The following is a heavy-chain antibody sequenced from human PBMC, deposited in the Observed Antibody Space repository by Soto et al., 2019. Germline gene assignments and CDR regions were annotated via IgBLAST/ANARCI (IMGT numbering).Heavy chain of an antibody. CDR1: GGSFSGYY. CDR3: ARDIGVVRYYYYGMDV. D-gene: IGHD3-3*01. V-gene: IGHV4-34*01. CDR2: INHSGST. Sequence: SETLSPTCAVYGGSFSGYYWSWIRQPPGKGLEWIGEINHSGSTNYNPSLKSRVTISVDTSKNQFSLKLSSVTAADTAVYYCARDIGVVRYYYYGMDVWGQGTTVTVSS. J-gene: IGHJ6*02.